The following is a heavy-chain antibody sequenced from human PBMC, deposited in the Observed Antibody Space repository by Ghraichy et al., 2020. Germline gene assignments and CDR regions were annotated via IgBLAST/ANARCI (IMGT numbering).Heavy chain of an antibody. CDR1: GGSISSYY. D-gene: IGHD3-22*01. CDR3: ARGGWLTYYYDSSGYSLDY. CDR2: IYYSGST. J-gene: IGHJ4*02. V-gene: IGHV4-59*01. Sequence: SETLSLTCTVSGGSISSYYWSWIRQPPGKGLEWIGYIYYSGSTNYNPSLKSRVTISVDTSKNQFSLKLSSVTAADTAVYYCARGGWLTYYYDSSGYSLDYWGQGTLVTVPS.